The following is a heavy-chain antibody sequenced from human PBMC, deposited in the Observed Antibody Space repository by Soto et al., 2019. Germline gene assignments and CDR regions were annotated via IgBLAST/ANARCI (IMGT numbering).Heavy chain of an antibody. V-gene: IGHV4-31*03. Sequence: QVQLQESGPGLVKPSQTLSLTCTVSGGSISSGGDYWTWIRQHPGKGLEWIGYIYSSGSTYYNPSLKSRVTISVDTSQNQFSLTLSSVTAADTAVYYCASASEMPRLTTGGLDYWGQGTLVTVSS. J-gene: IGHJ4*02. CDR2: IYSSGST. CDR3: ASASEMPRLTTGGLDY. D-gene: IGHD4-17*01. CDR1: GGSISSGGDY.